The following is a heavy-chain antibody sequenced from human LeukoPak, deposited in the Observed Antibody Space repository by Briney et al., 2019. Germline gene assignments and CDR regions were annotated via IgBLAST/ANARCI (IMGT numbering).Heavy chain of an antibody. CDR1: GGSISSGGYY. D-gene: IGHD5-24*01. V-gene: IGHV4-30-2*01. J-gene: IGHJ5*02. CDR3: ARDLRDGYNHNWFDP. CDR2: IYHSGST. Sequence: PSETLSLTCTVSGGSISSGGYYWSWIRQPPGKGLEWIGYIYHSGSTYYNPSLKSRVTISVDRSKNQFSLKLSSVTAADTAVYYCARDLRDGYNHNWFDPWGQGTLVTVSS.